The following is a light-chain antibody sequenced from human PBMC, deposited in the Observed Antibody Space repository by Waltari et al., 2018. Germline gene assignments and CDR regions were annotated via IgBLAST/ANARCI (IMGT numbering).Light chain of an antibody. Sequence: QSVLTQPPSVSAAPGQRVTISCSGGHSNIGNNYVSWYRQFPGTAPKLLIYEDSERPSGGPGRFSGSKSGTSATLDITGLQAGDEADYCCGTWDSSLSGAVFGGGTHLTVL. CDR2: EDS. CDR1: HSNIGNNY. V-gene: IGLV1-51*02. J-gene: IGLJ7*01. CDR3: GTWDSSLSGAV.